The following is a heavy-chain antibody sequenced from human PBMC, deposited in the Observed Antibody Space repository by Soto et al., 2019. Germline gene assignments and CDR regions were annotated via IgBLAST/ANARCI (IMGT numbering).Heavy chain of an antibody. J-gene: IGHJ3*01. Sequence: QVQLVQSGAEVRKPGSSVKVSCKAPGGTFSTYIISWVRQAPGQGLEWMGRIIPIPDITNYAQKFQGRVTVTADRSTSTAYMELPSLKSEDTAVYYCARDRIPTRGEAFDLWGQGTMVTVSS. V-gene: IGHV1-69*08. D-gene: IGHD3-16*01. CDR3: ARDRIPTRGEAFDL. CDR1: GGTFSTYI. CDR2: IIPIPDIT.